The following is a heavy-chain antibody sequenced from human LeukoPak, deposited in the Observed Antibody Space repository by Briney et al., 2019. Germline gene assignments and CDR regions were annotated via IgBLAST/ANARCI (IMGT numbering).Heavy chain of an antibody. CDR1: GFTFSTYA. V-gene: IGHV3-66*01. CDR3: ARDSGSGSQIDY. Sequence: GGSLRLSCAASGFTFSTYAMSWVRQAPGKGLEWVSVIYSDGNTYYAGSVKGRFTISRDNSKDMLYLQMNSLRADDAAVYYCARDSGSGSQIDYWGQGTLVTVSS. J-gene: IGHJ4*02. D-gene: IGHD3-10*01. CDR2: IYSDGNT.